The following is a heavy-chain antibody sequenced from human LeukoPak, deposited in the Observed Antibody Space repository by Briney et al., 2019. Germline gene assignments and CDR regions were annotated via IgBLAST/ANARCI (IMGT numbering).Heavy chain of an antibody. V-gene: IGHV4-39*07. CDR2: IYYTGST. J-gene: IGHJ3*02. CDR1: GGSITSSTYY. D-gene: IGHD3-10*01. CDR3: ARDKIVRAAHDAFDT. Sequence: SETLSLTCTVSGGSITSSTYYWGWIRQPPGKGLEWIGSIYYTGSTYYNPSLKSRVTISIDTSKNQFSLNLTSVTAADTAVYFCARDKIVRAAHDAFDTWGQGTMVTVSS.